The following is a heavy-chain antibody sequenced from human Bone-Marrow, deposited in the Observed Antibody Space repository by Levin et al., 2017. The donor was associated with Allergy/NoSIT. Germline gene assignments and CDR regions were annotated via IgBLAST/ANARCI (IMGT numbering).Heavy chain of an antibody. CDR3: ARGSWRSFYGIDI. CDR1: GFTFSDYY. J-gene: IGHJ6*02. V-gene: IGHV3-11*01. Sequence: SCAASGFTFSDYYMHWIRQAPGKGLEWVAYIGNGDDRIYYADSVQGRFTISRDNGKKSLHLQMISLRAEDTAVYYCARGSWRSFYGIDIWGQGTAVTVAS. CDR2: IGNGDDRI.